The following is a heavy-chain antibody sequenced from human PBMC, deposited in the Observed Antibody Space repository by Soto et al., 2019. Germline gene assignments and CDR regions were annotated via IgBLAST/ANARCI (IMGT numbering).Heavy chain of an antibody. V-gene: IGHV1-69*04. CDR3: AGETPYSSRGPDASDN. CDR2: IIPILGIA. CDR1: GGTFSSYT. D-gene: IGHD6-13*01. J-gene: IGHJ4*02. Sequence: GASVKVSCKASGGTFSSYTISWVRQAPGQGLERMGRIIPILGIANYAQKLQGRVTITADKSTSTANLVLSSRRSEDTAVFYCAGETPYSSRGPDASDNWGQGTLVTVSS.